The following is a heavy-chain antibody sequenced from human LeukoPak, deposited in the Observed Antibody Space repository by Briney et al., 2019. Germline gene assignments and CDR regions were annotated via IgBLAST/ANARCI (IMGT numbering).Heavy chain of an antibody. J-gene: IGHJ4*02. CDR1: GGSINTYYY. Sequence: SETLSLTCTVSGGSINTYYYWSWIRQPPGKGLEWIGYIYHSGSTYYNPSLKSRVTISVDRSKNQFSLKLSSVTAADTAVYYCARDPPFSGSLALLYWGQGTLVTVSS. D-gene: IGHD3-10*01. V-gene: IGHV4-30-2*01. CDR3: ARDPPFSGSLALLY. CDR2: IYHSGST.